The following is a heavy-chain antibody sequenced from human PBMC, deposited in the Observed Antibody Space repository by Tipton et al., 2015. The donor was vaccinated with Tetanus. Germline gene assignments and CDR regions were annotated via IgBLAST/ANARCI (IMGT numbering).Heavy chain of an antibody. Sequence: SLRLSCAASGFTFSDYYMSWIRQAPGKGLEWVSYISSSSSYTNYADSVKGRFTISRDNAKNSLYLQMNSLRAEDTAVYYCASQDSSGWYRFDYWGQGTLVTVSS. CDR1: GFTFSDYY. CDR2: ISSSSSYT. D-gene: IGHD6-19*01. CDR3: ASQDSSGWYRFDY. V-gene: IGHV3-11*06. J-gene: IGHJ4*02.